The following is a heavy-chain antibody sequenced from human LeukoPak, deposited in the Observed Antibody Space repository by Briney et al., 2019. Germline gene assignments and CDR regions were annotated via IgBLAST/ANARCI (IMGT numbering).Heavy chain of an antibody. CDR2: IRYDGSNK. Sequence: GGSLRLSCAASGFTFSSYGMHWVRQAPGKGLEWVAFIRYDGSNKYYADSVKGRFSISRDNSMNTLYLQMNSLRAEDTAVYYCAKDPTAAAGSEYFQHWGQGTLVTVSS. CDR3: AKDPTAAAGSEYFQH. V-gene: IGHV3-30*02. J-gene: IGHJ1*01. D-gene: IGHD6-13*01. CDR1: GFTFSSYG.